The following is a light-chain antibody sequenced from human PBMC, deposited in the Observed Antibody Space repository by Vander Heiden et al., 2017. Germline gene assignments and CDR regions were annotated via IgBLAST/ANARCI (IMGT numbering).Light chain of an antibody. CDR2: DDS. J-gene: IGLJ1*01. V-gene: IGLV3-21*03. CDR1: YIGSER. Sequence: SYVLTQPPSVSLATGKTARITCRGHYIGSERMRWNQQQPGQGGDPVVYDDSDRPSGIPERFSGSNSGNTATLTISRVEAGDEADYYCQVWDTSTDHYVFGTGTKVTVL. CDR3: QVWDTSTDHYV.